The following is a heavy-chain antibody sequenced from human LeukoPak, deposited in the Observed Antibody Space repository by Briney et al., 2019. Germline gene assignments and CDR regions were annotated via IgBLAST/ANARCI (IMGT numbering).Heavy chain of an antibody. D-gene: IGHD1-14*01. CDR1: GFTFNSYG. CDR2: ISYDANNK. Sequence: PGRSLRLSCAASGFTFNSYGMHWVRQAPGKGLEWVAVISYDANNKNYADSVKGRFTISRDNSKNTLYLQMNSLRAEDTAVYYCAKDRHPARTDGYYFDYWGQGTLVTVSS. CDR3: AKDRHPARTDGYYFDY. J-gene: IGHJ4*02. V-gene: IGHV3-30*18.